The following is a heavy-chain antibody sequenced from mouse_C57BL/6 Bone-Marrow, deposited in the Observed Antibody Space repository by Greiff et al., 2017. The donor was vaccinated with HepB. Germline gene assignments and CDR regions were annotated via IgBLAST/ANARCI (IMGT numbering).Heavy chain of an antibody. D-gene: IGHD2-4*01. J-gene: IGHJ4*01. Sequence: EVKLMESGPELVKPGASVKIPCKASGYTFTDYNMDWVKQSHGKSLEWIGDINPNNGGTIYNQKFKGKATLTVDKSSSTAYMELRSLTSEDTAVYYCARSFYDYDDGYAMDYWGQGTSVTVSS. CDR3: ARSFYDYDDGYAMDY. CDR1: GYTFTDYN. CDR2: INPNNGGT. V-gene: IGHV1-18*01.